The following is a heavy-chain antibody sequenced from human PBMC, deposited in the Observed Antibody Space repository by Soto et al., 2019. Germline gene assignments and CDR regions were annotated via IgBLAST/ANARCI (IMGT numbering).Heavy chain of an antibody. Sequence: PSQTLCLSYSVAGGSIIDIGCCWVCEHQPPGKGLQWIGKINHSGSTNYNPSLKSRVTISVDTSKNQFSLKLSSVTAADTAVYYCARGLSYYYGYNDYYYYYMDVWGKGTTVTVSS. V-gene: IGHV4-39*07. CDR1: GGSIIDIGCC. J-gene: IGHJ6*03. D-gene: IGHD3-10*01. CDR2: INHSGST. CDR3: ARGLSYYYGYNDYYYYYMDV.